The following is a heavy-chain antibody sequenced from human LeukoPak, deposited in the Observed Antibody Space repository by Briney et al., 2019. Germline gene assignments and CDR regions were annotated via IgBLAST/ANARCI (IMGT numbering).Heavy chain of an antibody. J-gene: IGHJ5*02. V-gene: IGHV1-69*13. CDR1: GGTFSSYA. Sequence: SAKVSCKASGGTFSSYAISWVRQAPGQGLEWMGGIIPIFGTANYAQKFQGRVTITADESTSTAYMELSSLRSEDTAVYYCARERPMVRGVTRNNWFDPWGQGTLVTVSS. D-gene: IGHD3-10*01. CDR3: ARERPMVRGVTRNNWFDP. CDR2: IIPIFGTA.